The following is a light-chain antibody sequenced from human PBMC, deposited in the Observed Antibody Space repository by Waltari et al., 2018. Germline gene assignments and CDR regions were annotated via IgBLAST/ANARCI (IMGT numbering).Light chain of an antibody. Sequence: EIVLTQSPGTLSLSPGERATLSCRASQSISGSCLAWYQQKPGQAPRRLMYGVSSRATAIPDRFSGSGSGTDFTLTISRVEPEDFAVYYCQQYDASSVTFGGGTKVEIK. CDR1: QSISGSC. J-gene: IGKJ4*01. CDR3: QQYDASSVT. CDR2: GVS. V-gene: IGKV3-20*01.